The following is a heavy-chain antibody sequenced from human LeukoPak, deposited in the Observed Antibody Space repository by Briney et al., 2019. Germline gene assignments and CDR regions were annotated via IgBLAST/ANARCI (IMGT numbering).Heavy chain of an antibody. Sequence: ASVKVSCKASGYTFTSYTISWVRQAPGQGLEWMGWISAYNGDTHYAQKVEGRVTMTIDTSTSTAYMELRSLRSDDTAVYYCARRAGAYSHPYDYWGQGTLVTVSS. CDR1: GYTFTSYT. V-gene: IGHV1-18*01. J-gene: IGHJ4*02. CDR3: ARRAGAYSHPYDY. D-gene: IGHD4/OR15-4a*01. CDR2: ISAYNGDT.